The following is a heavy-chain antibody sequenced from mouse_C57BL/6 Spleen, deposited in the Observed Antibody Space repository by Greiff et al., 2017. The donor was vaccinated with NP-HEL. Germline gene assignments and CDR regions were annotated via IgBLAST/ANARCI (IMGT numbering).Heavy chain of an antibody. CDR1: GYAFSSSW. CDR2: IYPGDGDT. V-gene: IGHV1-82*01. CDR3: ARSPYYSNDYFDY. J-gene: IGHJ2*01. Sequence: QVQLKESGPELVKPGASVKISCKASGYAFSSSWMNWVKQRPGKGLEWIGRIYPGDGDTNYNGKFKGKATLTADRSSSTAYMQLSSLTSEDSAVYFCARSPYYSNDYFDYWGQGTTLTVSS. D-gene: IGHD2-5*01.